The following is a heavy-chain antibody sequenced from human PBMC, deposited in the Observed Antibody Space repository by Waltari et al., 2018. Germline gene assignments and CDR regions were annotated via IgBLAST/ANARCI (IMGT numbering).Heavy chain of an antibody. CDR1: GFSFSSYV. J-gene: IGHJ4*02. Sequence: EVQLLESGGDLVQPGGSLRLSCEASGFSFSSYVMTWVRQAPGRVLGVVEGSTAGGSSTDYADSVKGRFTISRDNSNNALYLQMNTLRAEDTAVYYCAKGLALGTYKFYFEYWGQGTLVTVSS. V-gene: IGHV3-23*03. CDR3: AKGLALGTYKFYFEY. D-gene: IGHD3-10*01. CDR2: STAGGSST.